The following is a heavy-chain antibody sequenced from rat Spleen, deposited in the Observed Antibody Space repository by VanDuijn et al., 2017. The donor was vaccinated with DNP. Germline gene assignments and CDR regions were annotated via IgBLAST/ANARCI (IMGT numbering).Heavy chain of an antibody. CDR2: IGSPAYAP. D-gene: IGHD4-3*01. CDR3: VRWNSGHFDY. Sequence: EVELVESGGGLVQPGRSLKLSCAASGFTFSAYYMAWVRQAPAKGLEWVAYIGSPAYAPYYTDSVKCRFAISRDNAKNTLYLQMNSLRSEDMATYYCVRWNSGHFDYWGQGVMVPVSS. V-gene: IGHV5-22*01. CDR1: GFTFSAYY. J-gene: IGHJ2*01.